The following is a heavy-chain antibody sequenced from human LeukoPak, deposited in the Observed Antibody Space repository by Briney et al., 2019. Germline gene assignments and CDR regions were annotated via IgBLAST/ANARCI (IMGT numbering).Heavy chain of an antibody. CDR2: IYIGGST. CDR1: GFTVSSNY. D-gene: IGHD6-13*01. CDR3: ARSIGAAYFDN. J-gene: IGHJ4*02. Sequence: GGSLILSCAASGFTVSSNYMSWVRQAPGKGLEWVSSIYIGGSTYYADSVKGRFTISRDNPNNTLYLQMHSLRAEDTAVYYCARSIGAAYFDNWGQGTLVTVSS. V-gene: IGHV3-66*01.